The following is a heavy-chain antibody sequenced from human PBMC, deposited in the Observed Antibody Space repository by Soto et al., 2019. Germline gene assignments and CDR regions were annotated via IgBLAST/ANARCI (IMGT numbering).Heavy chain of an antibody. J-gene: IGHJ6*02. CDR1: GGTFSSYA. V-gene: IGHV1-69*01. D-gene: IGHD1-26*01. CDR3: ADSSREVVTNYYYYGMDV. CDR2: IIPIFGTA. Sequence: QVQLVQSGAEVKKPGSSVKVSCKASGGTFSSYAISWVRQAPGQGLEWMGGIIPIFGTANYAQKFQGRGTITAAEFTSKAYVELSSLRSEDTAVYYCADSSREVVTNYYYYGMDVWGQGTTVTVSS.